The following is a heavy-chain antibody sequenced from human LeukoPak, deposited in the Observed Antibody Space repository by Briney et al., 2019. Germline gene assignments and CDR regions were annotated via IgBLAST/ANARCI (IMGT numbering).Heavy chain of an antibody. Sequence: PGGSLRLSCAASGITFSSSEINWVRQAPGKGLEWLAYISSTGQTIYVADSVKGRFTISRDNSKSTLSLQMNSLRAEDTAIYYCATYRQVLLPFESWGQGTLVTVSS. J-gene: IGHJ4*02. V-gene: IGHV3-48*03. CDR3: ATYRQVLLPFES. CDR2: ISSTGQTI. CDR1: GITFSSSE. D-gene: IGHD2-8*02.